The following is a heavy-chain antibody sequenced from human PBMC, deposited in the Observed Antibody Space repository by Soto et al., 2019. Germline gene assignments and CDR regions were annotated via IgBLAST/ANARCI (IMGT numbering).Heavy chain of an antibody. V-gene: IGHV1-18*04. CDR3: ARDQDNYYDSSGYYGY. Sequence: ASVKVSCKASGYTFTSYGISWVRQAPGQGLGWMGWISAYNGNTNYAQKLQGRVTMTTDTSTSTAYMELRSLRSDDTAVYYCARDQDNYYDSSGYYGYWGQGTLVTVSS. J-gene: IGHJ4*02. D-gene: IGHD3-22*01. CDR2: ISAYNGNT. CDR1: GYTFTSYG.